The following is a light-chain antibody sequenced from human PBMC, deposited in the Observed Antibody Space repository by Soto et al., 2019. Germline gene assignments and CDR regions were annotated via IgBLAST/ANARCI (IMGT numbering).Light chain of an antibody. V-gene: IGKV1-12*01. CDR3: QQANSFPLT. CDR2: AAS. CDR1: QGISSR. J-gene: IGKJ4*01. Sequence: DIQMTQSPSSVSASVGDRVTITCRASQGISSRFAWYQQKPGKAPNLLIYAASNLQSGVPSRFSGSGSETDFTLTIGSLQPEDFATYYCQQANSFPLTFGGGTQVEIK.